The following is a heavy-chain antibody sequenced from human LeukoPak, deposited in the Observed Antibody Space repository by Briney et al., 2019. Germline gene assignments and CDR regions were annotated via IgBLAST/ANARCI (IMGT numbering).Heavy chain of an antibody. V-gene: IGHV1-69*05. Sequence: ASVKVSCKASGGTFSSYTINWVRQAPGQGLEWMGGIIPIFGTANYAQEFQGRVTITTDKSTSTTYMELSSLRSEDTAVYYCARGQQTFDPWGQGTLVTVSS. CDR1: GGTFSSYT. CDR3: ARGQQTFDP. J-gene: IGHJ5*02. D-gene: IGHD6-13*01. CDR2: IIPIFGTA.